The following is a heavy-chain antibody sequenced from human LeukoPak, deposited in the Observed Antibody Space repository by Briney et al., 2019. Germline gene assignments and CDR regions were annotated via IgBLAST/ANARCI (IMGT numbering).Heavy chain of an antibody. Sequence: SVKISCKASGGTFSSYAISWVRQAPGQGLEWMGGIIPIFGTANYAQKFQGRVTITADESTSTAYLQWSSLKASDTAMYYCAIGRGGQQLGDYWGQGTLVTVSS. CDR2: IIPIFGTA. J-gene: IGHJ4*02. CDR3: AIGRGGQQLGDY. D-gene: IGHD6-13*01. CDR1: GGTFSSYA. V-gene: IGHV1-69*13.